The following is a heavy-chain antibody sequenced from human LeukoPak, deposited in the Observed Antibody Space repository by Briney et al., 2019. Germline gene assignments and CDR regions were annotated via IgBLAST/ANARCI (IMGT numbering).Heavy chain of an antibody. J-gene: IGHJ4*02. Sequence: GASVKVSCKASGGTCSSYAISWVRQAPGQGLEWMGGIIPIFGTANYAQKFQGRVTITADESTSTAYMELSNLRSEDTAVYYCARESTDYYDSSGYYYGPVYWGQGTLVTVSS. D-gene: IGHD3-22*01. CDR2: IIPIFGTA. V-gene: IGHV1-69*13. CDR3: ARESTDYYDSSGYYYGPVY. CDR1: GGTCSSYA.